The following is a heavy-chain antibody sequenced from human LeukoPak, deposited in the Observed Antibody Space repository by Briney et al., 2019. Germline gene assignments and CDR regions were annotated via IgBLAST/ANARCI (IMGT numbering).Heavy chain of an antibody. CDR3: ARQREYCSGVSCYSDVFDI. CDR1: GGSISNYY. CDR2: IYYSGST. D-gene: IGHD2-15*01. J-gene: IGHJ3*02. V-gene: IGHV4-59*08. Sequence: SETLSLTCSVSGGSISNYYWSWIRQPPGKGLECIGYIYYSGSTNYNPSLKSRVTISVDTSKNQFSLRLSSVTAADTAVYYCARQREYCSGVSCYSDVFDIWGQGTMVTVSS.